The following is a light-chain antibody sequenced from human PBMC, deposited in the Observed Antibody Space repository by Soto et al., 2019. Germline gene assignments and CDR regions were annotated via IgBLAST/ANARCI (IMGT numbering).Light chain of an antibody. CDR3: QQYTTYPWT. CDR1: QSISTW. Sequence: DIQLPQSPSTLSASVGDRVSITCRASQSISTWLAWYQQKPGKAPKLLIFDASSLESRVSSRFSGRGSATQFTLTISSLQPDDFATYYCQQYTTYPWTFGQGANVEFK. V-gene: IGKV1-5*01. CDR2: DAS. J-gene: IGKJ1*01.